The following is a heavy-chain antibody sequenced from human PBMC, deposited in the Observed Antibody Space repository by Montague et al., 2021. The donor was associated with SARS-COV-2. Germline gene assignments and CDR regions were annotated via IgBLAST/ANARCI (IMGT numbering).Heavy chain of an antibody. V-gene: IGHV4-39*01. Sequence: SETLSLTCTVSGGSISSSSYYWGWIRQPPGKGLEWFGSIYYSGSTYCNPSLKSRVTISVDTSKNQFSLKLSSVTAADTAVYYCARHYGVVVPAAIYYYYGMDVWGQGTTVTVSS. CDR3: ARHYGVVVPAAIYYYYGMDV. CDR1: GGSISSSSYY. J-gene: IGHJ6*02. D-gene: IGHD2-2*02. CDR2: IYYSGST.